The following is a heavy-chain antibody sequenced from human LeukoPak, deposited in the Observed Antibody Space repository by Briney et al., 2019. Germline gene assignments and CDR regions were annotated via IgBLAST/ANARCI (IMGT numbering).Heavy chain of an antibody. J-gene: IGHJ5*02. CDR2: IDSSGNT. CDR3: ARDRGGGWFDP. D-gene: IGHD3-16*01. V-gene: IGHV4-4*07. Sequence: SETLSLTCTVSGGSISSYYWSWIRQPAGEGLEWIGRIDSSGNTNYSPSLKSRLTVSVDTSKNQFSLKLSSVTAADTAVYYCARDRGGGWFDPWGQGTLVTVSS. CDR1: GGSISSYY.